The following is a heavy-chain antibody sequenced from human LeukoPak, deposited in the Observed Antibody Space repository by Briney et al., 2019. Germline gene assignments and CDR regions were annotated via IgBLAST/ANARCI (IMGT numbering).Heavy chain of an antibody. CDR1: GFTFDDYA. CDR2: ISWNSGSI. D-gene: IGHD2-15*01. V-gene: IGHV3-9*01. Sequence: GGSLRLSCAASGFTFDDYAMHWVRQAPGKGLEWVSGISWNSGSIGYADSVKGRFTISRDNAKNSLYLQMNSLRAEDTAVYYCARDSCSGGSCYHFDYWGQGTLVTVSS. CDR3: ARDSCSGGSCYHFDY. J-gene: IGHJ4*02.